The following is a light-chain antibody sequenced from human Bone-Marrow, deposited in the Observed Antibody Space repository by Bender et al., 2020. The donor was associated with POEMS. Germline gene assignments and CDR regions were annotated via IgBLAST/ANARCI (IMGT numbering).Light chain of an antibody. Sequence: SYELTQPPSVSVSLGQMARITCAGEALPKKHAYWYQQKPGQAPVVVIYKDTERPSGIPERFSGSSSGTTATLTISRAQVEDEADYYCYSSPDNNWLFGGGTKLTVL. J-gene: IGLJ3*02. CDR3: YSSPDNNWL. CDR2: KDT. CDR1: ALPKKH. V-gene: IGLV3-27*01.